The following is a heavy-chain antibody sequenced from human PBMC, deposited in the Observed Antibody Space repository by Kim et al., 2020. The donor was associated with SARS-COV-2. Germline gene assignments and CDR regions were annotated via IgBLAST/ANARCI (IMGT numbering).Heavy chain of an antibody. J-gene: IGHJ4*02. CDR2: INVKTGNP. D-gene: IGHD6-19*01. CDR1: GYSFSNYG. CDR3: ARGGSGWYA. Sequence: ASVKVSCKASGYSFSNYGMNWVRQAPGQGPEWMGWINVKTGNPTYAQGFAGRFVFSLDTSASTAYLHISRLEAEDTAVYYCARGGSGWYAWGQGTLVTVSS. V-gene: IGHV7-4-1*02.